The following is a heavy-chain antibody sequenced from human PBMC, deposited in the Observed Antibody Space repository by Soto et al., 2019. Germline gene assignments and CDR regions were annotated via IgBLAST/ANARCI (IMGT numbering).Heavy chain of an antibody. Sequence: EVQLVESGGDLIQPGGSLRLSCAASGFTVSSNYMSWVRQAPGKGLEWVSIIYSGGSTYYADSVKGRFTISRDNSKNTLYREITGLRAGGTAVYYCASVAIGAGSLFDCWGPGTLVTVSS. CDR3: ASVAIGAGSLFDC. D-gene: IGHD3-16*01. V-gene: IGHV3-53*01. CDR2: IYSGGST. J-gene: IGHJ4*02. CDR1: GFTVSSNY.